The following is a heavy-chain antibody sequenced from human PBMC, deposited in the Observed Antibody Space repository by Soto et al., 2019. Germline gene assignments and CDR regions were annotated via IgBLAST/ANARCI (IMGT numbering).Heavy chain of an antibody. CDR3: ARAGIAAAGYFDY. V-gene: IGHV4-59*01. CDR1: GGSISSYY. CDR2: IYYSGST. Sequence: SETLSLTCTVSGGSISSYYWSWIRQPPGKGLEWIGYIYYSGSTNYNPSLKSRVTISVDTSKNQFSLKLSSVTAADTAVYYCARAGIAAAGYFDYWGQGTLVTVSS. D-gene: IGHD6-13*01. J-gene: IGHJ4*02.